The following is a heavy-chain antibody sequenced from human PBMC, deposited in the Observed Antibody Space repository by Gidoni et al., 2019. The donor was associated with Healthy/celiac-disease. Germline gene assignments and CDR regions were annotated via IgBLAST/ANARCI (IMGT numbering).Heavy chain of an antibody. J-gene: IGHJ4*02. CDR2: ISYDGSNK. CDR3: AKEGEHIVVVTAPDY. CDR1: GFTFSSYG. D-gene: IGHD2-21*02. V-gene: IGHV3-30*18. Sequence: QVQLVESGGGVVQPGRSLRPSCAASGFTFSSYGMHWVRQAPGKGLEWVAVISYDGSNKYYADSVKGRFTISRDNSKNTLYLQMNSLRAEDTAVYYCAKEGEHIVVVTAPDYWGQGTLVTVSS.